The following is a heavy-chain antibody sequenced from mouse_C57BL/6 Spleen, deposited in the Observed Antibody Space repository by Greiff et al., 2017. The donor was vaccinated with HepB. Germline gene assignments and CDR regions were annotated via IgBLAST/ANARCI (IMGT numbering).Heavy chain of an antibody. CDR3: ARGGSNFYYFDY. CDR2: ISYDGSN. V-gene: IGHV3-6*01. Sequence: EVQLQESGPGLVKPSQSLSLTCSVTGYSITSGYYWNWIRQFPGNKLEWMGYISYDGSNNYNPSLKNRISITRDTSKNQFFLKLNSVTTEDTATYYCARGGSNFYYFDYWGQGTTLTVSS. D-gene: IGHD2-5*01. CDR1: GYSITSGYY. J-gene: IGHJ2*01.